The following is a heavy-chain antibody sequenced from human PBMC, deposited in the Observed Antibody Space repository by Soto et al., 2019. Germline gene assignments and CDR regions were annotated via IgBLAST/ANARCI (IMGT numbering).Heavy chain of an antibody. J-gene: IGHJ4*02. D-gene: IGHD5-18*01. CDR1: GGSISSGGYY. V-gene: IGHV4-31*03. Sequence: QVQLQESGPRLVKPSQTLSLTCTVSGGSISSGGYYWSWSRQHPGKDQEWIGYIYSSGNTLYNPSFKSRVTMSVDTSKNQFSLRLSSVTAADTAVYYCARNALRGYLVFDDWGQGTLVTVSS. CDR2: IYSSGNT. CDR3: ARNALRGYLVFDD.